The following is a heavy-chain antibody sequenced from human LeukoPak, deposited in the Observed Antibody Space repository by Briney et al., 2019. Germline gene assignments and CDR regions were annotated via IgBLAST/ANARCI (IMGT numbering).Heavy chain of an antibody. Sequence: WASVKVSCKASGYTFTSYYMHWVRQAPGQGLEWMGIINPSGGSTSYAQKFQGRVTMTRDTSTSTVYVELSSLRSEDTAVYYCARDQSYYDSSGPIDYWGQGTLVTVSS. CDR1: GYTFTSYY. J-gene: IGHJ4*02. CDR3: ARDQSYYDSSGPIDY. V-gene: IGHV1-46*03. D-gene: IGHD3-22*01. CDR2: INPSGGST.